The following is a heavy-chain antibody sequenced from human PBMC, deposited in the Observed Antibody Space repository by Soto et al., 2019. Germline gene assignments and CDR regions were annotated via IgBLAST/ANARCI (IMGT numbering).Heavy chain of an antibody. V-gene: IGHV1-69*13. CDR2: IIPIFGTA. CDR3: AREIVVVTATSPWFDP. D-gene: IGHD2-21*02. J-gene: IGHJ5*02. CDR1: GGTFSSYA. Sequence: SVKVSCKASGGTFSSYAISWVRQAPGQGLEWMGGIIPIFGTANYAQKFQGRVTITADESTSTAYMELSSLRSEDTAVYYCAREIVVVTATSPWFDPWGQGTLVTVPQ.